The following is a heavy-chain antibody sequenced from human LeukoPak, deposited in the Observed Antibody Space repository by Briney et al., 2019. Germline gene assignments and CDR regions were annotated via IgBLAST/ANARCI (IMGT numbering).Heavy chain of an antibody. J-gene: IGHJ4*02. CDR1: GFTFRNYA. D-gene: IGHD6-19*01. V-gene: IGHV3-23*01. CDR3: AKPASTGWYGDY. CDR2: ISASGGSK. Sequence: GGSLRLSCDVSGFTFRNYAMSWVRQDPGKGLEWVSGISASGGSKYYADSVKGRFTISRDNFKDTMYLQMNSLRVEDTAVYYCAKPASTGWYGDYWGQGTLVTVSP.